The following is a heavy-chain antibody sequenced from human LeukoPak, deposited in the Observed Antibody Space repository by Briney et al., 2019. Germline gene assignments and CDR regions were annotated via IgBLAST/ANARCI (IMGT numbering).Heavy chain of an antibody. V-gene: IGHV3-48*01. Sequence: PGGSLRLSCAASGFTFSSYSMNWVRQAPGKGLEWVSYISSSSSTIYYADSVKGRFTISRDNAKNSLYLQMNSLRAEDTAVYYCAGGEFRQWLVDFDYWGQGTLVTVSS. CDR3: AGGEFRQWLVDFDY. D-gene: IGHD6-19*01. J-gene: IGHJ4*02. CDR2: ISSSSSTI. CDR1: GFTFSSYS.